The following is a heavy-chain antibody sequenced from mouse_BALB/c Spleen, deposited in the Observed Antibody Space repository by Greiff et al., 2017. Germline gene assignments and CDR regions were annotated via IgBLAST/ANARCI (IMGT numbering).Heavy chain of an antibody. D-gene: IGHD2-14*01. Sequence: VQLKQSGPELVKPGASVKISCKASGYTFTDYNMHWVKQSHGKSLEWIGYIYPYNGGTGYNQKFKSKATLTVDNSSSTAYMELRSLTSEDSAVYFCARSDYYRSPFAYWGQGTLVTVSA. V-gene: IGHV1S29*02. CDR1: GYTFTDYN. CDR3: ARSDYYRSPFAY. J-gene: IGHJ3*01. CDR2: IYPYNGGT.